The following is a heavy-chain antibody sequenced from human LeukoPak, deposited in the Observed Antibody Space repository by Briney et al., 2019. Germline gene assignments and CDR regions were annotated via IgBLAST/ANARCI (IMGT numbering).Heavy chain of an antibody. J-gene: IGHJ5*02. Sequence: PGGSLRLSCAASGFSFSSYGMHWVRQAPGKGLEWVAFIPYDGSNKYYTVSVKGRFTISRDNSKNTLFLQMNSLRAEDTAVYYCAIASDRGAGYNWLVPWGQGTLVTVSS. CDR1: GFSFSSYG. V-gene: IGHV3-30*02. D-gene: IGHD2-15*01. CDR3: AIASDRGAGYNWLVP. CDR2: IPYDGSNK.